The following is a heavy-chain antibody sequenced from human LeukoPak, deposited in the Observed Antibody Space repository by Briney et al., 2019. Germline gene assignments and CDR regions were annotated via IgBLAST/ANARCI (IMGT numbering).Heavy chain of an antibody. J-gene: IGHJ4*02. V-gene: IGHV1-2*02. D-gene: IGHD3-3*01. CDR3: ARGRDIYDLVSGTYYFDY. CDR1: GYTFTGYY. Sequence: ASVKVSCKASGYTFTGYYMHWVRQAPGQGLEWMGWINPNSGGTNYAQKFQGRVTMTRDTSISTAYMEQSRLRSDDTAVYYCARGRDIYDLVSGTYYFDYWGQGTLVTVSS. CDR2: INPNSGGT.